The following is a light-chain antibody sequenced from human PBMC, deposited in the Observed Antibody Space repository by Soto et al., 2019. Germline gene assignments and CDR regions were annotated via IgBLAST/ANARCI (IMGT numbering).Light chain of an antibody. J-gene: IGKJ2*01. V-gene: IGKV3-15*01. CDR3: QQYGNCPPNT. Sequence: EVVLTQSPATLSVSPGDRATLSCRASQSVSRNLSWYQQKPGQAPSFLIYGASTRATGGPARFSGSGSAAEFSLSISSLQAEDVVGYYYQQYGNCPPNTFGQGTKLEI. CDR2: GAS. CDR1: QSVSRN.